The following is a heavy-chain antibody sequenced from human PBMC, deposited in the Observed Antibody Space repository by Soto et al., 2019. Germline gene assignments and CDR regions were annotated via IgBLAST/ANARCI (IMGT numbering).Heavy chain of an antibody. CDR2: VSWNSGAK. J-gene: IGHJ4*02. Sequence: PGGSLRLSCVASGFSFDDFVMNWVRQRPGKGLEWVSSVSWNSGAKLYADSVKGRSAISRDSAKKSVYLQMNSLRPDDTAFYYCAKGVATAVPALDYWGQGALVTVSS. CDR1: GFSFDDFV. V-gene: IGHV3-9*01. CDR3: AKGVATAVPALDY. D-gene: IGHD2-21*02.